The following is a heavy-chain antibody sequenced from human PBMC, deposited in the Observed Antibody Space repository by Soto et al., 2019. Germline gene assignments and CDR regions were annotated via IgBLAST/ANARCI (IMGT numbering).Heavy chain of an antibody. D-gene: IGHD6-13*01. CDR2: IYTSGST. CDR3: ARGRPGQPGEPGSWSTPFDY. CDR1: GGSISSYY. V-gene: IGHV4-4*07. Sequence: QVQLQESGPGLVKPSETLSLTCTVSGGSISSYYWSWIRQPAGKGLEWIGRIYTSGSTNYNPSLKGRVTMSVDTSKNQFSLKLSSVTAADTAVYYCARGRPGQPGEPGSWSTPFDYWGQGTLVTVSS. J-gene: IGHJ4*02.